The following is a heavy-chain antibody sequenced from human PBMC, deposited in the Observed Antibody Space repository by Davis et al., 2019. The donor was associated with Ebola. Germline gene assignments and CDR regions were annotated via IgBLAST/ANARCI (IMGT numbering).Heavy chain of an antibody. D-gene: IGHD2-21*02. CDR3: ARGPSVATAHYFDY. J-gene: IGHJ4*02. V-gene: IGHV1-69*06. Sequence: SVKVSCKASGYTFTGYYMHWVRQAPGQGLEWMGGIIPMFRTEKYAQKFQGRVTITADKSTRIAYMELNSLTSEDTAVYYCARGPSVATAHYFDYWGQGTLVTVSS. CDR2: IIPMFRTE. CDR1: GYTFTGYY.